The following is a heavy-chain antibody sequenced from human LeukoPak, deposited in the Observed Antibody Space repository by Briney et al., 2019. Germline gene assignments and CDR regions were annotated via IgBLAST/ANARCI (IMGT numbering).Heavy chain of an antibody. V-gene: IGHV3-30*04. CDR3: ATDYYDSSGYPKRVDY. CDR2: ISYDGSNK. D-gene: IGHD3-22*01. J-gene: IGHJ4*02. CDR1: GFTFSSYA. Sequence: PGGSLRLSCAASGFTFSSYAMHWVRQAPGKGLEWVAVISYDGSNKYYADSVKGRFTISRDNSKNTLYLQMNSLRSEDTAVYYCATDYYDSSGYPKRVDYWGQGTLVTVSS.